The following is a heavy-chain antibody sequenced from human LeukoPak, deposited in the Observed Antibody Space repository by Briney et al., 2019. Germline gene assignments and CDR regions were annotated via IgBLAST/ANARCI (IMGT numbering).Heavy chain of an antibody. CDR2: INAGNGNT. CDR1: GYTFTSYA. CDR3: ARVSPYYDNLNGPHAFDI. Sequence: ASVKVSCKASGYTFTSYAMHWVRQAPGQRLEWMGWINAGNGNTKYSQKFQGRVTITRDTSASTAYMELSSLRSEDTAVYYCARVSPYYDNLNGPHAFDIWGQRTMVTVSS. J-gene: IGHJ3*02. D-gene: IGHD3-9*01. V-gene: IGHV1-3*01.